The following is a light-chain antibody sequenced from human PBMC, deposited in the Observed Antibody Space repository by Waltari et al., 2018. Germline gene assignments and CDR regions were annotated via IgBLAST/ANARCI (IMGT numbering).Light chain of an antibody. CDR3: KQRHDWPLT. Sequence: MVLTHSPATLALPPGARATPSCRASQSASKYVAWYQKRHGQAPRLLIYDASNRATGVPDRFDAFGSGTDFTLTISSLEPEDSAVYYCKQRHDWPLTFGGGTRVEIK. CDR2: DAS. J-gene: IGKJ4*01. CDR1: QSASKY. V-gene: IGKV3-11*01.